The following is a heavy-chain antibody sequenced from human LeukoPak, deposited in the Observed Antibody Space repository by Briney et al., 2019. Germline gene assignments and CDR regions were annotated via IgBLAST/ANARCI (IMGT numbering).Heavy chain of an antibody. Sequence: SETLSLTCTVSGGSISSYYWSWIRQPPGKGLEWIGYIYYSGSTNYNPSLKSRVTISVATSKNQFSLKLSSVTAADTAVYYCARATMVRGVPLYYYYGMDVWGQGTTVTVSS. D-gene: IGHD3-10*01. J-gene: IGHJ6*02. CDR3: ARATMVRGVPLYYYYGMDV. CDR1: GGSISSYY. V-gene: IGHV4-59*08. CDR2: IYYSGST.